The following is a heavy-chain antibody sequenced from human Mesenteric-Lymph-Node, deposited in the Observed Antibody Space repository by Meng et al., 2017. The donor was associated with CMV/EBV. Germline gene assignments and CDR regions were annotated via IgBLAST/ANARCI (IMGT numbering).Heavy chain of an antibody. CDR1: GGSISSSNW. J-gene: IGHJ4*02. D-gene: IGHD3-3*01. CDR2: VLQSGTT. Sequence: SETLSLTCTVSGGSISSSNWWSWVRQPPGKGLEWIGQVLQSGTTKYNPSLKSRVTISLDKSRNHLSLKLNSVTAADTAVYYCVGGGPRNTVFGVSTDFDYWGQGTLVTVSS. CDR3: VGGGPRNTVFGVSTDFDY. V-gene: IGHV4-4*02.